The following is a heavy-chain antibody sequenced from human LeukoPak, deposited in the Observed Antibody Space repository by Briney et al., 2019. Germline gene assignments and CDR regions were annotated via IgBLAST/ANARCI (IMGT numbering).Heavy chain of an antibody. D-gene: IGHD4-17*01. CDR2: IYRSGST. J-gene: IGHJ4*02. CDR1: GYSISSGYY. Sequence: PSETLSLTCAVSGYSISSGYYWGWIRQPPGKGLEWIGSIYRSGSTYYNPSLKSRVTISVDTSKNQFSLKLSSVTAADTAVYYCARGTIRYYFDYWGQGTLVTVSS. V-gene: IGHV4-38-2*01. CDR3: ARGTIRYYFDY.